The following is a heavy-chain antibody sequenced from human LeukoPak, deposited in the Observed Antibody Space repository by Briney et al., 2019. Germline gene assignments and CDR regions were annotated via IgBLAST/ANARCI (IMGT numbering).Heavy chain of an antibody. CDR2: IYPGDSDT. CDR1: GYSFTSYW. CDR3: ASTTLGYCSGGSCYPVGFDY. D-gene: IGHD2-15*01. J-gene: IGHJ4*02. Sequence: GASLKISAKCSGYSFTSYWIGWVRQIPGKGLEWMGIIYPGDSDTRYSPSFQVHITISADKSISTAYLQWSSLKASDTAMYYCASTTLGYCSGGSCYPVGFDYWGQGTLVTVSS. V-gene: IGHV5-51*01.